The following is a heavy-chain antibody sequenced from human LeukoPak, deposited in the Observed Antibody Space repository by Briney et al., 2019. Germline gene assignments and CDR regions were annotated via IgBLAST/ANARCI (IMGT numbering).Heavy chain of an antibody. CDR2: ISSSGGNT. CDR1: GFTFNTYA. V-gene: IGHV3-64*01. D-gene: IGHD3-16*01. J-gene: IGHJ4*02. Sequence: GGSLRLSCAASGFTFNTYAMHWVRQAPGKGLEFVSSISSSGGNTYYANSVKGRFTISRDDSKNTLYLQMGSLRPEDMAVYYCARASGRGIYYFEYWGQGTLVTVSS. CDR3: ARASGRGIYYFEY.